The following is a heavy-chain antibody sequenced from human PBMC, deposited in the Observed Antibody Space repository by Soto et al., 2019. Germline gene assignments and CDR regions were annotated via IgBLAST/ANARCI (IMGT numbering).Heavy chain of an antibody. CDR3: ARDIGSYAYGEGY. Sequence: SETLSLTCSVSGGSINSYWWSWIRQPAGKGLEWIGRVYSSGTTDYNPSLNNRATMSVETSKNQFSLKLSSVTAADTAVYYRARDIGSYAYGEGYWGQGIQVTVSS. D-gene: IGHD3-10*01. V-gene: IGHV4-4*07. CDR2: VYSSGTT. CDR1: GGSINSYW. J-gene: IGHJ4*02.